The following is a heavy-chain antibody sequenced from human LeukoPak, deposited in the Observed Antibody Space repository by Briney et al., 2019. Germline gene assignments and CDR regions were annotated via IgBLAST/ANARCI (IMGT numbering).Heavy chain of an antibody. D-gene: IGHD1-26*01. J-gene: IGHJ4*02. V-gene: IGHV3-23*01. CDR1: GFTFSSYA. CDR3: AQWSRYFDY. CDR2: INGSGGST. Sequence: GGSLRLSCAASGFTFSSYAMSWVRQAPGKGLEWVSDINGSGGSTYYADSVKGRFTISRDNSKNTLYLQMNSLRAEDTALYFCAQWSRYFDYWGQGTLVTVSS.